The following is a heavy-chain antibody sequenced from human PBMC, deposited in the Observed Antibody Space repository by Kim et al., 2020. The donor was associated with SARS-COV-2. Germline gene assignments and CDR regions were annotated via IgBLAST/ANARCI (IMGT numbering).Heavy chain of an antibody. J-gene: IGHJ4*02. V-gene: IGHV6-1*01. Sequence: NDYAISGKSRININPDTSKNQFSLQLSSVTPEDTAMYYCARDISGTYFDFWGQGTLVTVSS. D-gene: IGHD1-26*01. CDR2: N. CDR3: ARDISGTYFDF.